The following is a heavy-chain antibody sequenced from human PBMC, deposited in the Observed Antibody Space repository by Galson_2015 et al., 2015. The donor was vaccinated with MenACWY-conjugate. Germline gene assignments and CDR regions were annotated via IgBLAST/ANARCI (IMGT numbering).Heavy chain of an antibody. CDR3: ARQKGSMGYEGFDY. D-gene: IGHD5-12*01. CDR1: GYSFTTYW. J-gene: IGHJ4*02. Sequence: QSGAEVKKPGESLRVSCKASGYSFTTYWITWVRQVPGKGLEWMGRIDPSDSYTNYVPSFRGHVTISVDNSISTAYLQWSSLKASATAIYCCARQKGSMGYEGFDYWGQGTLVTVSS. V-gene: IGHV5-10-1*01. CDR2: IDPSDSYT.